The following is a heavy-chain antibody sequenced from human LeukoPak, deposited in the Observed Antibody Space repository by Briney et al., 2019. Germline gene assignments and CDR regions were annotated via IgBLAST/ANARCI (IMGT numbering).Heavy chain of an antibody. CDR2: IRNKANGGTT. CDR3: SRFYSSGWASGAFDT. CDR1: GFTFSDYA. D-gene: IGHD3-22*01. Sequence: PGRSLRLSCTTSGFTFSDYAVSWVRQAPGKGLEWIGFIRNKANGGTTEYAASVKGRFTISRDDSKTIAHLQMSSLKTEDTAVYYCSRFYSSGWASGAFDTWGQGTMVTVSS. J-gene: IGHJ3*02. V-gene: IGHV3-49*04.